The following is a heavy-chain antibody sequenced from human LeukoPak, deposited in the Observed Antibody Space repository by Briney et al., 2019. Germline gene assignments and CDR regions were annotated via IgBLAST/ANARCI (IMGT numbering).Heavy chain of an antibody. Sequence: GGSLRLSCAASGFTFSSNLMHWVRQGPGKGLLWLSHINSDGRSTRYADSVKGRFTISRDNAKNTVYLQMNSLRAEDTAVYFCARDFSGAIDYWGQGTQVTVSS. CDR2: INSDGRST. CDR1: GFTFSSNL. CDR3: ARDFSGAIDY. V-gene: IGHV3-74*01. J-gene: IGHJ4*02. D-gene: IGHD3-10*01.